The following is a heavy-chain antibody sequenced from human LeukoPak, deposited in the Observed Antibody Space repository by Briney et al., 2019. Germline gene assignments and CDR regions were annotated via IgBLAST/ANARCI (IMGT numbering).Heavy chain of an antibody. J-gene: IGHJ4*02. Sequence: SETLSLTCTVSDGSMTGYYWSWIRQPPGKGLEWVAYIFHSGDTNYNPSLRSRITTSIDTSKNQFSLKLRSVTAADTAVYYCARQPYRSGAYYFDYWGQGTLITVSS. D-gene: IGHD2-15*01. V-gene: IGHV4-59*08. CDR1: DGSMTGYY. CDR2: IFHSGDT. CDR3: ARQPYRSGAYYFDY.